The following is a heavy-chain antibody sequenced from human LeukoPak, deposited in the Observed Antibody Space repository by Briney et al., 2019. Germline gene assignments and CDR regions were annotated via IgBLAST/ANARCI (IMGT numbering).Heavy chain of an antibody. CDR1: GFTFSSYA. CDR3: ARVQGITIFGVVHSGACYFDY. V-gene: IGHV3-30*04. J-gene: IGHJ4*02. CDR2: ISYDGSNK. Sequence: GGSLRLSCAASGFTFSSYAMHWVRQAPGKGLEWVAVISYDGSNKYYADSVKGRFTISRDNSKNTLYLQMNSLRAEDTAVYYCARVQGITIFGVVHSGACYFDYWGQGTLVTVSS. D-gene: IGHD3-3*01.